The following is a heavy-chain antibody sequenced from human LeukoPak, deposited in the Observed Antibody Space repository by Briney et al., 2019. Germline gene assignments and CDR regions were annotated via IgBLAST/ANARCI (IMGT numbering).Heavy chain of an antibody. CDR1: GFTFTNAW. J-gene: IGHJ4*02. CDR3: TTDLGLTMIRGVIVS. D-gene: IGHD3-10*01. Sequence: GGSLRLSCEASGFTFTNAWVNWVRQAPGKGLAWVGRIKSKGVGEKTDYATPVKGRFTMSRDDSNDTLYLQMNYLEAEDTAVYYCTTDLGLTMIRGVIVSWGQGALVTVSS. CDR2: IKSKGVGEKT. V-gene: IGHV3-15*01.